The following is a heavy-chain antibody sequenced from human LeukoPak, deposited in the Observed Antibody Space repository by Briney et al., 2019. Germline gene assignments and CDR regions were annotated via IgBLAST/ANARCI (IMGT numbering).Heavy chain of an antibody. CDR1: GFTFSSYW. V-gene: IGHV3-74*01. CDR2: INSDGSST. Sequence: PGGSLRLSCAASGFTFSSYWMHWVRQAPGKGLVWVSRINSDGSSTSYADSVKGRFTISRDNAKNTLYLQMNSLRAEDTAVYYCAREGYDYVWGSYRSFDYWGQGTLVTVSS. D-gene: IGHD3-16*02. CDR3: AREGYDYVWGSYRSFDY. J-gene: IGHJ4*02.